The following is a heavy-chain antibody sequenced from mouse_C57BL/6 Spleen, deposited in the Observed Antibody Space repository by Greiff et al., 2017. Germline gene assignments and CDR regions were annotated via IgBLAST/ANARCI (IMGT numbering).Heavy chain of an antibody. J-gene: IGHJ4*01. CDR3: AMWYYDSPYYAMDY. V-gene: IGHV1-74*01. CDR1: GYPFTSYW. Sequence: QVQLQQPGAELVKPGASVKLSCKASGYPFTSYWMHWVKQRPGQGLEWIGRIHPSDSDTNYNQKFKGKATLTVDKSSSTAYMQLSSLTSEDYAVYYCAMWYYDSPYYAMDYWGQGTSVTVSA. CDR2: IHPSDSDT. D-gene: IGHD2-4*01.